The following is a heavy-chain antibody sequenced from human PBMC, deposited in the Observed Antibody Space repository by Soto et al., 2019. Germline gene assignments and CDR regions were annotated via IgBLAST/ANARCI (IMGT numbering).Heavy chain of an antibody. CDR3: AKDGLASY. J-gene: IGHJ4*01. V-gene: IGHV3-23*01. CDR2: ISVSGSTT. Sequence: EVQLLESGGGLVQPGGSLRLSCAASGFTFSNFAMSWVRQAPGKGLEWVSGISVSGSTTYYADSVKGRFTISRDNSKNTLYLQMNSLRAEDTAVYYCAKDGLASYWGQGTLVTGSS. CDR1: GFTFSNFA.